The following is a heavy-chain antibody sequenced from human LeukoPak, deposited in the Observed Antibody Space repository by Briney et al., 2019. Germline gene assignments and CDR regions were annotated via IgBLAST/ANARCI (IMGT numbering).Heavy chain of an antibody. Sequence: SETLSLTCTVSGYSISSGYYWGWIRQPPGKGLEWIGSIYHSGSTYYNPSLKSRVTISVDTSKNQFSLKLSSVTAADTAVYYCAREFYDLYYFDYWGQGTLVTVSS. J-gene: IGHJ4*02. D-gene: IGHD2/OR15-2a*01. CDR2: IYHSGST. CDR1: GYSISSGYY. CDR3: AREFYDLYYFDY. V-gene: IGHV4-38-2*02.